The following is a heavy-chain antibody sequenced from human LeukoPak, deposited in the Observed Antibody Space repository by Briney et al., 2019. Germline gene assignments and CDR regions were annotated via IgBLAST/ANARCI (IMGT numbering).Heavy chain of an antibody. Sequence: SETLSLTCAVHGGSLSVSYWSWIRQPPGKGLEWIGEINHSGSANYNPSLKSRVTLSIDKSKNQFSLNLNSVTAADTAVYYCARARRDSGFYKVDYWGQGTLVTVSS. CDR2: INHSGSA. CDR1: GGSLSVSY. D-gene: IGHD3-3*01. CDR3: ARARRDSGFYKVDY. V-gene: IGHV4-34*01. J-gene: IGHJ4*02.